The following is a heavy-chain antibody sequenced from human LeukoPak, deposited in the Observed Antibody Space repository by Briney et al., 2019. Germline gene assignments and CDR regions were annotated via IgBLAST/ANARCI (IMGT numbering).Heavy chain of an antibody. V-gene: IGHV1-46*01. J-gene: IGHJ4*02. CDR1: GYTFTSYY. Sequence: ASVKVSCKAAGYTFTSYYMHWVRQAPGQGLEWMGIINPSGGSTSYAQKVQGRVTMTRDPSTPTVYMELSSLRSEDTAVYYCARAARERSYYYDSSGYRSMGFDYWGQGTLVTVSS. CDR2: INPSGGST. D-gene: IGHD3-22*01. CDR3: ARAARERSYYYDSSGYRSMGFDY.